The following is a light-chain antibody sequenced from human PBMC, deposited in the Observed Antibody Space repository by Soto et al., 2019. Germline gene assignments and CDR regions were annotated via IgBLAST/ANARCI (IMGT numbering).Light chain of an antibody. J-gene: IGKJ5*01. CDR1: QGISNY. Sequence: DIQMTQSPSSLSASVGDRVTITCRASQGISNYLAWYQQKPGKTPNILIYAASTLQSGVPSRFSGSGSGTDFTLTISRLQPGDVETYYCQNHDSDPITFGQGTRLEIK. CDR2: AAS. V-gene: IGKV1-27*01. CDR3: QNHDSDPIT.